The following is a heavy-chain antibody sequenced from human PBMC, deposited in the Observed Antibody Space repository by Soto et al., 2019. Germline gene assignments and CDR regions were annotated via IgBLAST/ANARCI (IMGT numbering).Heavy chain of an antibody. J-gene: IGHJ4*03. CDR3: ARAVKLAVPAATGYFDF. CDR2: VSPNGQGI. V-gene: IGHV3-23*01. D-gene: IGHD6-13*01. CDR1: GFTLGRYG. Sequence: LRLSCAASGFTLGRYGMSWVRQAPGKGLEWVSAVSPNGQGIYYADSVRGRFTISRDFSKNTVFLHMDSLRAEDTAVYYCARAVKLAVPAATGYFDFWGQGTLVTVSS.